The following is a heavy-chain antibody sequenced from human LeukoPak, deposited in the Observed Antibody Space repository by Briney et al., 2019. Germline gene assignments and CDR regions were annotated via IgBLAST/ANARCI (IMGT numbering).Heavy chain of an antibody. Sequence: SETLSLTCAVYGGSFSGYYWSWIRQPPGKGLEWIGEINHSGSTNYNPSLKSRVTISVDTSKNQFSLKLSSVTAADTAVYYCARLSLRHYYYYMDVWGKGTTVTVSS. J-gene: IGHJ6*03. CDR1: GGSFSGYY. V-gene: IGHV4-34*01. D-gene: IGHD3-16*01. CDR3: ARLSLRHYYYYMDV. CDR2: INHSGST.